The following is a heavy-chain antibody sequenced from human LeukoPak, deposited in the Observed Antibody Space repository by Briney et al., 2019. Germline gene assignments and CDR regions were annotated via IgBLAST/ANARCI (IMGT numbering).Heavy chain of an antibody. CDR2: MKQDGSEK. J-gene: IGHJ3*01. Sequence: SGGSLRLSCAASGFTFSSYWMTWVRQAPGKGLEWVANMKQDGSEKYYVDSVKGRFTISRDNAKDSLYLQMSSLRAEDTAVYYCARDAMTTGGAFDFWGQGTMVTVSS. V-gene: IGHV3-7*01. CDR1: GFTFSSYW. D-gene: IGHD4-17*01. CDR3: ARDAMTTGGAFDF.